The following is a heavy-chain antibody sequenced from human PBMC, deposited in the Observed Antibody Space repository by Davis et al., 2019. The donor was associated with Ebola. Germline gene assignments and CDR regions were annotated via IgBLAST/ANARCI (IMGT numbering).Heavy chain of an antibody. Sequence: GESLKIPCAASGFTFSNAWMNWVRQAPGKGLEWVGRIKSKTDGGTTDYAAPVKGRFTISRDDSKNTLYLQMNSLKTEDTAVYYCTTDRRRFLRSMDVWGQGTTVTVSS. V-gene: IGHV3-15*07. CDR3: TTDRRRFLRSMDV. CDR1: GFTFSNAW. D-gene: IGHD3-3*01. CDR2: IKSKTDGGTT. J-gene: IGHJ6*02.